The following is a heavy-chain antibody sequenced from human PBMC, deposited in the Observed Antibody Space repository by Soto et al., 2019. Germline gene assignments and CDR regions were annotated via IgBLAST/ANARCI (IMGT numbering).Heavy chain of an antibody. CDR3: ARGEDRTSKYESNWFDP. D-gene: IGHD4-4*01. Sequence: QVQLQQWGAGLLKPSETLSLTCAVYGGSFSGYYWSWIRQPPGKGLEGIGEINHSGSTNYNPSLKSRVTISVDTSKIQFCLKLSSVTAADTAVYYCARGEDRTSKYESNWFDPWGQGTLVTVSS. V-gene: IGHV4-34*01. CDR1: GGSFSGYY. J-gene: IGHJ5*02. CDR2: INHSGST.